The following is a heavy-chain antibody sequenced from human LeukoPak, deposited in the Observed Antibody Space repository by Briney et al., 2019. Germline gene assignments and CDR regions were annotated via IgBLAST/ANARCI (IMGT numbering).Heavy chain of an antibody. CDR1: GFTFSKYA. CDR2: FRAGVGSS. V-gene: IGHV3-23*01. D-gene: IGHD5-18*01. J-gene: IGHJ4*02. Sequence: GSMTLSSAASGFTFSKYAMGWVSQAPGEWLGWDSAFRAGVGSSYYTDSVKGRFANSRDNCKNTLYLQMTSLRAEDTGVYYSAKISLEDVDTPSVRWFDYWGQGTLVTVSS. CDR3: AKISLEDVDTPSVRWFDY.